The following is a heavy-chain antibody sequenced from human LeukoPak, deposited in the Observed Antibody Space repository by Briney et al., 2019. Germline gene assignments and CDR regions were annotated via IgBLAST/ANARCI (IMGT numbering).Heavy chain of an antibody. D-gene: IGHD2-21*01. Sequence: GGSLRLSCAASGFTFSSHGMNWVRQAPGMGLEWVAGISPDGSKKYYVDAVKGRFTISRDNSKNTLYLQMNSLRVEDTAMYYCARDLSYFSFDDWGQGTTVTVSS. CDR1: GFTFSSHG. CDR3: ARDLSYFSFDD. J-gene: IGHJ6*02. V-gene: IGHV3-33*01. CDR2: ISPDGSKK.